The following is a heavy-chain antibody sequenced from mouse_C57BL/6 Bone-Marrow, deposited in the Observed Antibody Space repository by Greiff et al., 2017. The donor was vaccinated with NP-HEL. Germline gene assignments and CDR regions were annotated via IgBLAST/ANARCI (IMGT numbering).Heavy chain of an antibody. CDR2: IYPRSGNT. CDR1: GYTFTSYG. CDR3: ARDWVWYFDV. V-gene: IGHV1-81*01. D-gene: IGHD4-1*01. J-gene: IGHJ1*03. Sequence: QVQLQQSGAELARPGASVKLSCKASGYTFTSYGISWVKQRPGQGLEWIGEIYPRSGNTYYNEKFKGKATLTADKSSSTAYMELRSLTSEDSAVYFCARDWVWYFDVWGTGTTVTVSS.